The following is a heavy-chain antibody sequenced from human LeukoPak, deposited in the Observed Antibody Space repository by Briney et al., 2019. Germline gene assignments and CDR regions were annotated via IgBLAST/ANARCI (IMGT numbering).Heavy chain of an antibody. D-gene: IGHD6-19*01. CDR2: IIPIFGTA. J-gene: IGHJ4*02. CDR3: ARDEAVGTGAGKQWLIIDY. CDR1: GGTFSSYA. V-gene: IGHV1-69*15. Sequence: SVKVSCKASGGTFSSYAISWVRQAPGQGLEWMGRIIPIFGTANYAQKFQGRGTITADESTSTAYMELSSLRSEDTAVYYCARDEAVGTGAGKQWLIIDYWGQGTLVTVSS.